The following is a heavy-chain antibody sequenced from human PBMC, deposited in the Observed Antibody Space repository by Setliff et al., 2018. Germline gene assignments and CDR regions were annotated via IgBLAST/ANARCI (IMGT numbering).Heavy chain of an antibody. CDR1: GFTFGAYW. V-gene: IGHV3-7*03. CDR3: VRLRRGPWHLDY. Sequence: PGGSLRLSCAASGFTFGAYWMSWVRQAPGKGLEWVAHMKEAGSERYCVDSVKGRFTISRDNAKNSLNLQMNSLGADDTAVYYCVRLRRGPWHLDYWGQGVLVTVSS. J-gene: IGHJ4*02. CDR2: MKEAGSER. D-gene: IGHD3-16*01.